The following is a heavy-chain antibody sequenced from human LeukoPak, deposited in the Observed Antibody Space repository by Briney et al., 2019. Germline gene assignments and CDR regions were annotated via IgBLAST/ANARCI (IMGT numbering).Heavy chain of an antibody. CDR1: GGSFSGYY. CDR2: INHSGST. D-gene: IGHD4-17*01. Sequence: PSETLSLTCAVYGGSFSGYYWSWIRQPPGKGLEWIGEINHSGSTNYNPSLKSRVTISVDTSKNQFSLKLSYVTAADTAVYYCARGSTTRFVDSWGQGTLVTVSS. J-gene: IGHJ4*02. CDR3: ARGSTTRFVDS. V-gene: IGHV4-34*01.